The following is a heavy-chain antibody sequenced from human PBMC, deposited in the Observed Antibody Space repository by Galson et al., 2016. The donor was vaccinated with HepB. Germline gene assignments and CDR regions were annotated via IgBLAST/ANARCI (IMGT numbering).Heavy chain of an antibody. CDR2: ISGRGGST. D-gene: IGHD2-21*02. V-gene: IGHV3-23*01. Sequence: SLRLSCAASGFTFGSYAMSWVRQAPGKGLEWVSGISGRGGSTYYADSVKGRFTISRDNSKNTLYLQMNSLRAEDTAVYYCAKSLLGVTLVSYYYGMDVWGQETTVTVSS. CDR3: AKSLLGVTLVSYYYGMDV. CDR1: GFTFGSYA. J-gene: IGHJ6*02.